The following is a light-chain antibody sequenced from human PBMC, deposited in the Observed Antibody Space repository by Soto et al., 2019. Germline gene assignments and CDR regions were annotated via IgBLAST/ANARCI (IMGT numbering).Light chain of an antibody. CDR3: LQFDISPLYT. Sequence: EIVLTQSPGTLSLSPGERATLSCRASQSVSSSSLTWYQQKPGQAPRLLIYGASTRATGIPDRISGSGSGTDFSLTISRLEPEDFAVYYCLQFDISPLYTFGQGTKVDIK. V-gene: IGKV3-20*01. J-gene: IGKJ2*01. CDR1: QSVSSSS. CDR2: GAS.